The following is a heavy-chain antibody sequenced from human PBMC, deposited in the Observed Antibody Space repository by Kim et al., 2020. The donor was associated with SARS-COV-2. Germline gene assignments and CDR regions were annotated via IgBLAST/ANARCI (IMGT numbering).Heavy chain of an antibody. D-gene: IGHD2-21*01. Sequence: GGSLRLSCAASGFIFSDHFLDWVRQAPGKGLEWVGRSRNKANSYTTEYATSVKGRFTISRDDSKNSLYLQMNSLKTEDTAVYYCTRGCSGDPRNYW. CDR3: TRGCSGDPRNYW. CDR2: SRNKANSYTT. CDR1: GFIFSDHF. V-gene: IGHV3-72*01. J-gene: IGHJ2*01.